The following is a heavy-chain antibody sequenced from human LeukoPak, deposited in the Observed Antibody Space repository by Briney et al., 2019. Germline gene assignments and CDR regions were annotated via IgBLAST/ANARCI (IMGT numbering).Heavy chain of an antibody. CDR3: TTDTFYYASGSYY. CDR2: IKSQTDGGTT. CDR1: GFTFSNAW. D-gene: IGHD3-10*01. J-gene: IGHJ4*02. V-gene: IGHV3-15*01. Sequence: GGSLRLSCAASGFTFSNAWMRWVRQAPGKGLEWVGHIKSQTDGGTTDYAASVKGRFTISRDDSKNTLYLQMNSLKIEDTAVYYCTTDTFYYASGSYYWGQGTLVTVSS.